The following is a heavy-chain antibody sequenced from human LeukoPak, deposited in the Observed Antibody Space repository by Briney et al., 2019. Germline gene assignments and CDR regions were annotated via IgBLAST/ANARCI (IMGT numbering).Heavy chain of an antibody. J-gene: IGHJ6*03. Sequence: GGSLRLSCAASGFTFNTYGMSWVRQTPGKGLEWVSSITSSSTYTFYADSVKGRFTISRDNARNSLYLQMNSLRAEDTAVYYCARDPYSGTYGDTYYYYMDVWGKETTVTISS. CDR1: GFTFNTYG. CDR3: ARDPYSGTYGDTYYYYMDV. D-gene: IGHD1-26*01. CDR2: ITSSSTYT. V-gene: IGHV3-21*01.